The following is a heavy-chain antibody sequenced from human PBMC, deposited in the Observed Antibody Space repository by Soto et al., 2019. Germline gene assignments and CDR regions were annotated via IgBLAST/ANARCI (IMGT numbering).Heavy chain of an antibody. V-gene: IGHV4-59*01. CDR2: IYYNGNT. Sequence: QVQLQESGPGLVKPSETLSLTCTVSGGSIINNYWSWIRQPPGKGLEWIGYIYYNGNTNYNPSLKSRVTMSVDTSKNQISLKLSSVTAADTAVYYCTRANWYSEYWGQGTLVTVSS. J-gene: IGHJ4*02. D-gene: IGHD7-27*01. CDR1: GGSIINNY. CDR3: TRANWYSEY.